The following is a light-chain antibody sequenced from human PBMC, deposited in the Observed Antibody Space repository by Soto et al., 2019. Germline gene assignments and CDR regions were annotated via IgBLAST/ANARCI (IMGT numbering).Light chain of an antibody. V-gene: IGLV2-18*02. Sequence: QSALTQPPSVSGSPGQSVTISCTGTSSDFGSYNRVSWYQQPPGTAPKVIIFEVSNRPSGVPDRFSGSKSGNTASQTISGLQAEDEADYYCSSSINGVRVFGTGTKLTVL. CDR3: SSSINGVRV. CDR2: EVS. J-gene: IGLJ1*01. CDR1: SSDFGSYNR.